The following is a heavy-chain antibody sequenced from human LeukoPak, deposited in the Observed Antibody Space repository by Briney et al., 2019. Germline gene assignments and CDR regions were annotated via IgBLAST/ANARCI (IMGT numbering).Heavy chain of an antibody. J-gene: IGHJ4*02. V-gene: IGHV3-74*01. CDR1: GITFSSYW. CDR3: ARGPRYCSGGSCYCFY. Sequence: GGTLRLSCAASGITFSSYWMHWVRQAPGKGLVWVSRINSDGSSTSYADSVKGRFTISRDNAKNTLYLQMNSLRAEDTAVYYCARGPRYCSGGSCYCFYWGQGTLVTVSS. D-gene: IGHD2-15*01. CDR2: INSDGSST.